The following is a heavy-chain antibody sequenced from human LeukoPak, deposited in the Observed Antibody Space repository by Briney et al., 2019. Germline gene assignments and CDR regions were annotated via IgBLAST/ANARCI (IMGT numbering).Heavy chain of an antibody. D-gene: IGHD3-3*01. CDR2: IYHSGST. Sequence: SETLSLTCTVSGYSISSGYYWGWIRQPPGKGLEWIGSIYHSGSTYYNPSLKSRVTISVDTSKNQFSLKLSSVTAADTAVYYCATNPYYDFWSGIDYWGQGTLVTASS. J-gene: IGHJ4*02. V-gene: IGHV4-38-2*02. CDR1: GYSISSGYY. CDR3: ATNPYYDFWSGIDY.